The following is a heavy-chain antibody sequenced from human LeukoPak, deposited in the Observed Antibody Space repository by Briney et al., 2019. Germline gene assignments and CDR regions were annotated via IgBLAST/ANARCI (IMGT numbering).Heavy chain of an antibody. Sequence: GGSLRLSCVASVFTFINYAMNWVRQAPGKGLEWVAVISGRGDSTYFPDSVKGRLTISGDDSKNMVFLQMNSLRVEDTAIYYCAKSSTRDAPLGYFDYWGQGALVTVPS. V-gene: IGHV3-23*01. CDR2: ISGRGDST. CDR1: VFTFINYA. CDR3: AKSSTRDAPLGYFDY. J-gene: IGHJ4*02.